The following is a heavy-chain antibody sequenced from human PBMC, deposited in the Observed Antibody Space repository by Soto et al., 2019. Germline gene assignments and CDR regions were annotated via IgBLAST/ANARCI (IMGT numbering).Heavy chain of an antibody. J-gene: IGHJ5*02. V-gene: IGHV1-18*01. Sequence: QVQLVQSGGEVKRPGASVKVSCKTSGYTFSNYGITWVRQAPGQPLEWLGWISLYSDGTNYAQKFQGRVSMTTDTSTSTAYMDLRSLRSADTAVYYCARVVPGAEAWFGPWGQGTLVTVSS. CDR1: GYTFSNYG. CDR3: ARVVPGAEAWFGP. D-gene: IGHD2-2*01. CDR2: ISLYSDGT.